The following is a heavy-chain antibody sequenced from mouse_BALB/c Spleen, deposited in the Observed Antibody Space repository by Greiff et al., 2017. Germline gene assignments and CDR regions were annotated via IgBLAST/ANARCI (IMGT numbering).Heavy chain of an antibody. CDR1: GYTFTSYW. CDR2: IYPGSGST. D-gene: IGHD2-14*01. V-gene: IGHV1S22*01. J-gene: IGHJ2*01. Sequence: LQQPGSELVRPGASVKLSCKASGYTFTSYWMHWVKQRPGQGLEWIGNIYPGSGSTNYDEKFKSKATLTVDTSSSTAYMQLSSLTSEDSAVYYCTRVRRGGVDYWAKAPLSQSPQ. CDR3: TRVRRGGVDY.